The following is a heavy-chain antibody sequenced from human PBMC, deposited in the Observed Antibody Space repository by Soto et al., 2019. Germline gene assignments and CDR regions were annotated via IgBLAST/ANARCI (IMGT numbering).Heavy chain of an antibody. J-gene: IGHJ4*02. D-gene: IGHD3-16*01. CDR1: GGSFSGYY. CDR2: INHSGST. CDR3: ARGARLWGSYNY. Sequence: SETLSLTCAVYGGSFSGYYWSWIRQPPGKGLEWIGEINHSGSTNYNPSLKSRVTISVDTSKNQFSLKLSSVTAADTAVYYCARGARLWGSYNYWGQGTLVTVSS. V-gene: IGHV4-34*01.